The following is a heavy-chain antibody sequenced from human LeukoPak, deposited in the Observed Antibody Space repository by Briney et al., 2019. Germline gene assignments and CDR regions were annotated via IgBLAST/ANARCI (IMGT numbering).Heavy chain of an antibody. Sequence: SETLSLTCIDSGVSISSGDYYWGWIRQPPGKWLEWIGSIYYSVRTYYNITINTTVNISEATSMNPFSLKLSFVTAADSAVYYCARHRTAINRYGPYAPFDIWGRGTMVTVSS. CDR1: GVSISSGDYY. J-gene: IGHJ3*02. CDR3: ARHRTAINRYGPYAPFDI. D-gene: IGHD5-18*01. CDR2: IYYSVRT. V-gene: IGHV4-39*01.